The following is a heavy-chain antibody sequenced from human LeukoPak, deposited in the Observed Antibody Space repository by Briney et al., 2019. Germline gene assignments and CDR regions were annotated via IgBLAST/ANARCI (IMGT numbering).Heavy chain of an antibody. CDR2: IYTNGNT. CDR1: GASISSYY. CDR3: ARAPSSYYYGMDV. J-gene: IGHJ6*02. Sequence: SETLSLTCTVSGASISSYYWSWIRQPAGKGLEWIGRIYTNGNTNYNPSLKSRVTISVDTSKNQFSLNLSSVTAADTAVYYCARAPSSYYYGMDVWGQGTTVTVSS. V-gene: IGHV4-4*07.